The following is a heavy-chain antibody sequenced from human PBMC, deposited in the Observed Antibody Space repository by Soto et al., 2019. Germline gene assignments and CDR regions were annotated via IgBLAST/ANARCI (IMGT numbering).Heavy chain of an antibody. V-gene: IGHV3-30*18. J-gene: IGHJ6*02. CDR2: ISYDGSNK. CDR3: AKDTYDSSGYRWYYYYGMDV. Sequence: QVQLVESGGGVVQPGRSLRLSCAASGFTFSSYGMHWVRQAPGKGLEWVAVISYDGSNKYYADSVKGRFTISRDNSKNTLYLQRNSRRAEDTAVYYCAKDTYDSSGYRWYYYYGMDVWGQGTTVTVSS. D-gene: IGHD3-22*01. CDR1: GFTFSSYG.